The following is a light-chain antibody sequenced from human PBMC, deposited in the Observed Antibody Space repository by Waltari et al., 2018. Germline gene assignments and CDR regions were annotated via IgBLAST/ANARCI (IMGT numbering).Light chain of an antibody. CDR2: EGG. J-gene: IGLJ2*01. Sequence: QSALTQPASVSGSPGPSLTISCTGNSSGVGSSNLVSWYQQHPGQAPKLMIYEGGKRPSGFSNRVSGSTAGNTASLTSAGLQAEDEADYYCCSYAGVVFGGGTKLSIL. V-gene: IGLV2-23*01. CDR1: SSGVGSSNL. CDR3: CSYAGVV.